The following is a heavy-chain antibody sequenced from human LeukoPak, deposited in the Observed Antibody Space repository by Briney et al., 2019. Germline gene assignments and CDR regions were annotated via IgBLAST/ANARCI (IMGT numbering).Heavy chain of an antibody. CDR2: INPNSGGT. D-gene: IGHD2-21*01. Sequence: VSVKVSCKASGYTFTGYYMHWVRQAPGQGLEWMGRINPNSGGTNYAQKFQGRVTMTRDTSISTAYMELSRLRSDDTAVYYCARGRGGGDYYADYWGQGTVVTVSS. V-gene: IGHV1-2*06. CDR1: GYTFTGYY. J-gene: IGHJ4*02. CDR3: ARGRGGGDYYADY.